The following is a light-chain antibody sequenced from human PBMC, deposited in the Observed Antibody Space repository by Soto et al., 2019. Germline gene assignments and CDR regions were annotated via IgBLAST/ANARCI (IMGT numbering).Light chain of an antibody. CDR3: SSYTSSNTVL. V-gene: IGLV2-14*02. CDR2: DVS. CDR1: SSDVGSYNL. J-gene: IGLJ2*01. Sequence: QSALTQPASVSGSPGQSITISCTGTSSDVGSYNLVSWYEQHPGKAPKLMIYDVSNRPSGVSNRFSGSKSGNTASLTISGLQPEDEGDYYCSSYTSSNTVLFGGGTKLTVL.